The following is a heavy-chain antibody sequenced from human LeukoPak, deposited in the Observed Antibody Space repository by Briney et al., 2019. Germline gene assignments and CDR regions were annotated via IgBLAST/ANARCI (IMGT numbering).Heavy chain of an antibody. V-gene: IGHV4-4*02. Sequence: SETLSLTCAVSGGSISSSNWWNWVRQPPGKGLEWIGDIYHSGNTYYNPSLKSRVTISVDTSKNQFSLKLSSVTAADTAVYYCARGSRLGPSDYWGQGTLVTVSS. J-gene: IGHJ4*02. CDR3: ARGSRLGPSDY. CDR2: IYHSGNT. CDR1: GGSISSSNW. D-gene: IGHD3-16*01.